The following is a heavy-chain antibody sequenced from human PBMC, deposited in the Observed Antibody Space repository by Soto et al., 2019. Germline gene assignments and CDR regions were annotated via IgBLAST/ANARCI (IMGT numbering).Heavy chain of an antibody. CDR3: ARRQQSSLLDFVGDWFDP. J-gene: IGHJ5*02. Sequence: QVQLVESGGGVVQPGRSLRLSCAASGFTFSNYAMHWVRQAPGKGLEWVSVISSDGSSKTYGDSVKGRFTISRDNSKSTFYLQMNSLRPEDTAVYYCARRQQSSLLDFVGDWFDPWCQGTLVTVSS. CDR2: ISSDGSSK. CDR1: GFTFSNYA. V-gene: IGHV3-30-3*01. D-gene: IGHD3-9*01.